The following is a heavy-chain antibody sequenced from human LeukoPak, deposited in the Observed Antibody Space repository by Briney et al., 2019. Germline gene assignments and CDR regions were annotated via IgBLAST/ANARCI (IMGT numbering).Heavy chain of an antibody. D-gene: IGHD6-13*01. J-gene: IGHJ4*02. CDR2: INHSGST. CDR1: GGSFSGYY. V-gene: IGHV4-34*01. Sequence: SETLSLTCAVYGGSFSGYYWSWIRQPPGKGLEWIGEINHSGSTNYNPSLKSRVTISVDTSKNQFSLKLSSVTAADTAVYYCARDLYSSPLDYWGQGTLVTVSS. CDR3: ARDLYSSPLDY.